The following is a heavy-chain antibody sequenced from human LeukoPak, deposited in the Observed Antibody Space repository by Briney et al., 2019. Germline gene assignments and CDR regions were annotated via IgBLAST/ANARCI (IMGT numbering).Heavy chain of an antibody. D-gene: IGHD6-13*01. Sequence: VASVKVSCNASGYTFTSYGISWVRQAPGQGLEWMGWISAYNGNTNYAQKLQGRVTMTTDTSTSTAYMELRSLRSDDTAVYYCASTVGIAAAGTFDYWGQGTLVTVST. J-gene: IGHJ4*02. CDR2: ISAYNGNT. CDR1: GYTFTSYG. CDR3: ASTVGIAAAGTFDY. V-gene: IGHV1-18*01.